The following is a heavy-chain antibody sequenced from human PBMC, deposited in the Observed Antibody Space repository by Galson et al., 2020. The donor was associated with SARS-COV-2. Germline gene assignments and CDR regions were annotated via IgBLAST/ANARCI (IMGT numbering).Heavy chain of an antibody. D-gene: IGHD3-22*01. V-gene: IGHV2-70*01. J-gene: IGHJ2*01. Sequence: SGHTLVQPTQTLTLTCTLPGFSLSTSGMCVSWIRQPPGKALEWLALIDWDDDKYYSTTLKTRLTISKDTSKNQVVLTMTNMDPVDTATYYCARTRITMIVGEDWYFDLWGRGTLVAVS. CDR1: GFSLSTSGMC. CDR2: IDWDDDK. CDR3: ARTRITMIVGEDWYFDL.